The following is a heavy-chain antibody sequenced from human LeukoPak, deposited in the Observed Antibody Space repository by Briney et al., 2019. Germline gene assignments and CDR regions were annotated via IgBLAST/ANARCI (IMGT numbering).Heavy chain of an antibody. Sequence: GGSLRLSCAASGFTFSSYEMNWVRQAPGKGLEWMAFIRYDGSNEYYADSVKGRFTISRDNSKNTLYLQMNSLRAEDTAVYYCARVNSILTGNDYYFDYWGQGALVTVSS. J-gene: IGHJ4*02. CDR1: GFTFSSYE. D-gene: IGHD3-9*01. CDR3: ARVNSILTGNDYYFDY. V-gene: IGHV3-30*02. CDR2: IRYDGSNE.